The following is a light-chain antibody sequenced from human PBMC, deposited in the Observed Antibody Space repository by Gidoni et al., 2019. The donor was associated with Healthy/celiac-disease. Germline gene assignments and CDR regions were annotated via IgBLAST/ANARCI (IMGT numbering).Light chain of an antibody. Sequence: VVTPSTLSLPVTPGEPASISCRSSQSLLHSNGYNYLDWYLQKPGQSPQLLIYLGSNRASGVPDRFSGSGSGTDFTLKISRVEAEDVGVYYCMQALQTWTFXQXTKVEIK. CDR1: QSLLHSNGYNY. V-gene: IGKV2-28*01. CDR2: LGS. CDR3: MQALQTWT. J-gene: IGKJ1*01.